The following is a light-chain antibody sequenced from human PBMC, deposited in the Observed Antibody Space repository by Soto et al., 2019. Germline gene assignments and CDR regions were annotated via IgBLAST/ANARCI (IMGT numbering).Light chain of an antibody. CDR1: QSVSSN. Sequence: EIVKTHSPANRSLSPGERATLSYKASQSVSSNLAWYQQKPAQAPRLLLYGASTRATGIPARFSGSGSGTEFTLTISSLHSEDFAVYYCQEYSNWPPITFGQGTRLEIK. V-gene: IGKV3-15*01. CDR3: QEYSNWPPIT. J-gene: IGKJ5*01. CDR2: GAS.